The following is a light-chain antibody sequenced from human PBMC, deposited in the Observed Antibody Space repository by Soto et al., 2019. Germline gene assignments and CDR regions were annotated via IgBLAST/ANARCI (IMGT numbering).Light chain of an antibody. CDR2: LNSDGSH. J-gene: IGLJ3*02. CDR3: QTWSTDIRV. CDR1: SGHNSYA. V-gene: IGLV4-69*01. Sequence: QLVLTQPPSASASLGASVKLTCTLSSGHNSYAIAWHQQQPQKGPRYLMKLNSDGSHSKGDGIPDRFSGSSSGAERDLTISSLQSEDEADYYCQTWSTDIRVFGGGTKLTVL.